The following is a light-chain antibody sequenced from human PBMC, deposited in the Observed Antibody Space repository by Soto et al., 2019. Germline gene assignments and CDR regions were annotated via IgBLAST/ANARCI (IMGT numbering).Light chain of an antibody. Sequence: EIVLTQSPGTLSLSPGERATLSCRASQSVSSNYLAWYQQKPGQAPRLLIYGASSRATGIPDRFSGSGSGTDSTLTISRLEPEDFAVYYCQHYGSSPETFGQGTKVDIK. CDR1: QSVSSNY. J-gene: IGKJ1*01. CDR2: GAS. CDR3: QHYGSSPET. V-gene: IGKV3-20*01.